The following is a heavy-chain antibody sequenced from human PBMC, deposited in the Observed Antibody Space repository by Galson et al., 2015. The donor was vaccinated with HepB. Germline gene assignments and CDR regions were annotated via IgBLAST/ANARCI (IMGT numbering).Heavy chain of an antibody. CDR2: ISYDGSNK. Sequence: PLRLSCAASGFTFSNYGMHWVRQAPGKGLEWVALISYDGSNKYYADSVKGRFTISRDNSKNTLYLQMNSLRAEDTAVYYCAKPHTYYDFWSGPPYYYMDVWGKGTTVTVSS. J-gene: IGHJ6*03. CDR1: GFTFSNYG. D-gene: IGHD3-3*01. V-gene: IGHV3-30*18. CDR3: AKPHTYYDFWSGPPYYYMDV.